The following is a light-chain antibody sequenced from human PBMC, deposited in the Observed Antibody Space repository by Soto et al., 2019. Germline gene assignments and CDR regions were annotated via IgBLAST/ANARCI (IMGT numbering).Light chain of an antibody. Sequence: QSALTQPPSASGSPGQSVTISCTGAGTDVGQYNYVSWYQQHPGKAPKLLIHHVSRPPSGVPARFSGSKSGNTASLTGSGLQTEDEADYYCSSYGGFNNVLFGGGTQLTVL. J-gene: IGLJ2*01. V-gene: IGLV2-8*01. CDR3: SSYGGFNNVL. CDR2: HVS. CDR1: GTDVGQYNY.